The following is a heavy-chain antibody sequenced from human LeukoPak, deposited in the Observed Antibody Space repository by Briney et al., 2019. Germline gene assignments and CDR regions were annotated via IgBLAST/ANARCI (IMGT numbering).Heavy chain of an antibody. CDR2: ISYDGSNK. CDR3: ASAGDLDV. J-gene: IGHJ6*04. V-gene: IGHV3-30*04. Sequence: PGGSLRLSCAASGFTFSSYEMHWVRQAPGKGLEWVAVISYDGSNKYYADSVKGRFTISRDNSKNTLYLQMNSLRAEDTAVYYCASAGDLDVWGKGTTVTVSS. CDR1: GFTFSSYE. D-gene: IGHD3-16*01.